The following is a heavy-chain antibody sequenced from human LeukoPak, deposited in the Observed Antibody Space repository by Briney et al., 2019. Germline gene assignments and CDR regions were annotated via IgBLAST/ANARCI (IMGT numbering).Heavy chain of an antibody. Sequence: GGSLRLSCAASGFTFSSYAMHWVRQAPGKGLEWVAVISHDGSNKYYADSVKGRFTISRDNSKNTLYLQMNSLRAEDTAVYYCARKVAATALDYWGQGTLVTVSS. CDR2: ISHDGSNK. J-gene: IGHJ4*02. D-gene: IGHD2-15*01. CDR1: GFTFSSYA. CDR3: ARKVAATALDY. V-gene: IGHV3-30*04.